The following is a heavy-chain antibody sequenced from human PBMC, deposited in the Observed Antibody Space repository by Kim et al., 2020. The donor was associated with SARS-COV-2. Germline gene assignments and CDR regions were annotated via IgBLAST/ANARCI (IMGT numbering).Heavy chain of an antibody. J-gene: IGHJ6*02. CDR3: ARGRMGLKYFYYYYGMDV. Sequence: SVKVSCKASGGTFSSYAISWVRQAPGQGLEWMGGIIPIFGTANYAQKFQGRVTITADESTSTAYMELSSLRSEDTAVYYCARGRMGLKYFYYYYGMDVWGQGATVTVSS. CDR2: IIPIFGTA. V-gene: IGHV1-69*13. D-gene: IGHD3-16*01. CDR1: GGTFSSYA.